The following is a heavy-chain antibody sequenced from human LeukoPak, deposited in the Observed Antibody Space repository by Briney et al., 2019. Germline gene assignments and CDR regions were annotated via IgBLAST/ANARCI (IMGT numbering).Heavy chain of an antibody. CDR2: INPYSGDT. D-gene: IGHD6-13*01. J-gene: IGHJ4*02. Sequence: ASVKVSCKASGYTFTGYYMHWVRQAPGQGFEWMGWINPYSGDTNYAQKFQGRVTVTRDTSISTAYMDLRRLRSDDTAVYYCARDPPGYVDYWGQGTLVTVSS. CDR3: ARDPPGYVDY. V-gene: IGHV1-2*02. CDR1: GYTFTGYY.